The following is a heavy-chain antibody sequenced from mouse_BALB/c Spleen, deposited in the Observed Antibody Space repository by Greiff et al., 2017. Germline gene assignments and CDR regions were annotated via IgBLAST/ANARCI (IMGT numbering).Heavy chain of an antibody. J-gene: IGHJ4*01. D-gene: IGHD2-10*02. V-gene: IGHV5-6-4*01. Sequence: EVKLVESGGGLVKPGGSLKLSCAASGFTFSSYTMSWVRQTPEKRLELVATISSGGSYTYYPDSVKGRFTISRDNAKNTLYLQMSSLKSEDTAMYYCTRGAYGNYDAMDYWGQGTSVTVSS. CDR1: GFTFSSYT. CDR2: ISSGGSYT. CDR3: TRGAYGNYDAMDY.